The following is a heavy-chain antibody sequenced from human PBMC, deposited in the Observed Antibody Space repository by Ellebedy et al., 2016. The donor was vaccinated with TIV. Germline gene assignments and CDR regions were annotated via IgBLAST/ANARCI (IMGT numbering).Heavy chain of an antibody. CDR2: MNPNSGNT. Sequence: AASVKVSCKASGYTFTSYDINWVRQATGQGLEWMGWMNPNSGNTGYAQKFQGRVTMTRNTSISTAYMELSSLRSEDTAVYYCARGGVSSGWGPEEYDYYYYGMDVWGQGTTVTVSS. J-gene: IGHJ6*02. D-gene: IGHD6-19*01. CDR1: GYTFTSYD. V-gene: IGHV1-8*01. CDR3: ARGGVSSGWGPEEYDYYYYGMDV.